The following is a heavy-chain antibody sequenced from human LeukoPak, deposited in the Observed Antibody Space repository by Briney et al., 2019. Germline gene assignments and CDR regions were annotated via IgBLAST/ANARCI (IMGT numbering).Heavy chain of an antibody. D-gene: IGHD3-10*01. Sequence: GGCLRLSCAASGFTFSSYAMSWVRQAPGKGLEWVSAISGSGGSTYYADSVKGRFTISRDNSKNTLYLQMNSLRAEDTAVYYCAKDGYYYGSGSYSYAFDIWGQGTMVTVSS. J-gene: IGHJ3*02. V-gene: IGHV3-23*01. CDR1: GFTFSSYA. CDR3: AKDGYYYGSGSYSYAFDI. CDR2: ISGSGGST.